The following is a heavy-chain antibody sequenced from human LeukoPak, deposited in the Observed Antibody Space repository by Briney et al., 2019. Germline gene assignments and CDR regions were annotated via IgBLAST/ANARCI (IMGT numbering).Heavy chain of an antibody. D-gene: IGHD6-13*01. CDR2: IYYSGST. J-gene: IGHJ4*02. V-gene: IGHV4-39*07. CDR3: ARGLSTLSSWYDY. CDR1: GGSISSSSYY. Sequence: PSETLSLTCTVPGGSISSSSYYWGWIRQPPGKGLEWIGSIYYSGSTYYNPSLKSRVTISVDKSKNQFSLKLSAVPAADTAVYYCARGLSTLSSWYDYWGQGTLVTVSS.